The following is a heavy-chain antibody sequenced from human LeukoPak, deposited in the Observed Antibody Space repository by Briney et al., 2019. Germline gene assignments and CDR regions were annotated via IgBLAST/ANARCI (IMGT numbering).Heavy chain of an antibody. V-gene: IGHV4-38-2*02. CDR2: IYHSGST. Sequence: SETLSLTCTVSGYSISSGYYWGWIRQPPGKGLEWIGSIYHSGSTYYNPSLKSRVTISVDTSKNQFSLKLSSVTAADTAVYYCARDLSSGWYFYYYYMDVWGKGTTVTVS. D-gene: IGHD6-19*01. J-gene: IGHJ6*03. CDR3: ARDLSSGWYFYYYYMDV. CDR1: GYSISSGYY.